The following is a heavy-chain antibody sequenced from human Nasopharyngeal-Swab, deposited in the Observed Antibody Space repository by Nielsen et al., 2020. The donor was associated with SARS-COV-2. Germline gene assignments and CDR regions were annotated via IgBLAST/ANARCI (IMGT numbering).Heavy chain of an antibody. CDR1: GGSISSGSYY. J-gene: IGHJ6*03. V-gene: IGHV4-61*02. CDR3: ARGLRGVTTYYYYYYMDV. D-gene: IGHD4-17*01. Sequence: SETLSLTGTVSGGSISSGSYYWSWIRQPAGKGLEWIGRINTSGSTTYNPSLKSRVTISVDTTKNHFSLKLSSLTAADTAVYYCARGLRGVTTYYYYYYMDVWGKGTTVTVSS. CDR2: INTSGST.